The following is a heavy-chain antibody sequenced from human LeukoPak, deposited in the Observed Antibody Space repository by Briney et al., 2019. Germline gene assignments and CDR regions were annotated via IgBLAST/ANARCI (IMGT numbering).Heavy chain of an antibody. CDR2: IKQDGSEK. Sequence: GGSLRLSCAASGFTFSSYWMSWVRQAPGKGLEWVANIKQDGSEKYYVDSVKGRFTISRDNAKNSLYLQMNSLRAEDTAVYYCAREAAGHYPFCYYYGMDVWGQGTTVTVSS. V-gene: IGHV3-7*01. D-gene: IGHD1-14*01. CDR3: AREAAGHYPFCYYYGMDV. J-gene: IGHJ6*02. CDR1: GFTFSSYW.